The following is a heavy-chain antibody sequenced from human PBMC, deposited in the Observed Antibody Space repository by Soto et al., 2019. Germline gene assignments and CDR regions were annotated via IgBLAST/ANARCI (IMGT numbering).Heavy chain of an antibody. CDR2: ISGSGGST. D-gene: IGHD1-1*01. CDR3: AKDRTSGTTPGDGFDI. CDR1: GLTFSSYA. Sequence: EVQLLESGGGLVQPGGSLRLSCAASGLTFSSYAMSWVLQAPGKGLEWVSGISGSGGSTYYADSVKGRFTISRDNSKNTLYVQMSSLRAEDTAVYYCAKDRTSGTTPGDGFDIWGQGTMVTVSS. V-gene: IGHV3-23*01. J-gene: IGHJ3*02.